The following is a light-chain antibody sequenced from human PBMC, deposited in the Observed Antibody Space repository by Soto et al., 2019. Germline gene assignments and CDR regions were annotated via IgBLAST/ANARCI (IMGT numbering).Light chain of an antibody. CDR1: SSNIGAGYY. CDR2: GNT. V-gene: IGLV1-40*01. J-gene: IGLJ3*02. Sequence: QSVLTQPPSVSGALGQRVTISCTGSSSNIGAGYYVHWYQHLPGTAPKLLIYGNTNRPSGVPDRFFGSKSGTSASLAITGLQAEDEADYYCQSFDSSLGGWVFGGGTQLTVL. CDR3: QSFDSSLGGWV.